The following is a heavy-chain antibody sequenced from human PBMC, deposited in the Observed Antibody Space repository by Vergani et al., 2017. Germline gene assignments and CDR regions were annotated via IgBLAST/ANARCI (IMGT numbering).Heavy chain of an antibody. CDR3: ARDPKSSGWWGPVGYFDY. V-gene: IGHV1-69*06. Sequence: QVQLVQSGAEVKKPGSSVKVSCKASGGTFSSYAISWVRQAPGQGLEWMGGIIPIFGTANYAQKFQGRVTITADKSTSTAYMELSSLRSEDTAGYYCARDPKSSGWWGPVGYFDYWGQGTLVTVSS. J-gene: IGHJ4*02. D-gene: IGHD6-19*01. CDR2: IIPIFGTA. CDR1: GGTFSSYA.